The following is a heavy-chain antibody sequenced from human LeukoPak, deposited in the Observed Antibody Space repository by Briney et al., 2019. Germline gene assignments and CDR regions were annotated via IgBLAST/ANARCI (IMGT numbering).Heavy chain of an antibody. CDR3: ARGSRAVPTGAFDI. D-gene: IGHD6-13*01. CDR2: MNPNSGNT. CDR1: GYTFTSYD. J-gene: IGHJ3*02. Sequence: ASVKVSCKASGYTFTSYDINWVRQATGQGLEWMGWMNPNSGNTGYAQKFQGRVTMTRNTSISTAYMELSSLRSEDTAVYYCARGSRAVPTGAFDIWGQGSMVTVSS. V-gene: IGHV1-8*01.